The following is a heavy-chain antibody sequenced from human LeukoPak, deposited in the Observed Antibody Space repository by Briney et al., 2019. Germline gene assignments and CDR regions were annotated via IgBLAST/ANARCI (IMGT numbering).Heavy chain of an antibody. CDR1: GGSFSGYY. J-gene: IGHJ4*02. Sequence: KPSETLSLTCAVYGGSFSGYYWSWIRQPPGKGLEWIGEINHSGSTNYNPSLKSRVTISVDTSKNQFSLKLSSVTAADTAVYYCARTTTVVTYFDYWGQGTLVTVSS. CDR2: INHSGST. D-gene: IGHD4-23*01. V-gene: IGHV4-34*01. CDR3: ARTTTVVTYFDY.